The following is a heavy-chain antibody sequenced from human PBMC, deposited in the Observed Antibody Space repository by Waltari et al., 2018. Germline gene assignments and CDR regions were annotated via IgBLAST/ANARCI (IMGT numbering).Heavy chain of an antibody. V-gene: IGHV1-46*03. J-gene: IGHJ4*02. CDR3: ARVPFGRYFDY. CDR1: GYTFTSYY. CDR2: INPSGGST. Sequence: QVQLVQSGAEVKKPGASVKVSCKASGYTFTSYYMHWVRQAPGQGLEWMGIINPSGGSTSDAQKFQGRVTITADKSTSTAYRELSSLRSEDTAVYYCARVPFGRYFDYWGQGTLVTVSS. D-gene: IGHD3-10*01.